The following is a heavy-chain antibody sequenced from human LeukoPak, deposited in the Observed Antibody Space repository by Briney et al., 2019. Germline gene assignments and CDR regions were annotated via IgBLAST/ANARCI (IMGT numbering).Heavy chain of an antibody. CDR1: NASTDTT. J-gene: IGHJ5*02. V-gene: IGHV3-23*01. Sequence: GGSLRHSCAEPRNASTDTTTNSAPHTPGGGRGRVSAICGGGERTFYADSVKGRFTISRDNSKNMVYLQMNSLRADDTAIYYCGKDGGQYSSGPEFDPRGQGALVTVSS. CDR3: GKDGGQYSSGPEFDP. D-gene: IGHD6-19*01. CDR2: ICGGGERT.